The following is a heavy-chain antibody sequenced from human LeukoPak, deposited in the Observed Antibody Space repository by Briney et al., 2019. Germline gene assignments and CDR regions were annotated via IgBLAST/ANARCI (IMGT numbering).Heavy chain of an antibody. CDR3: ARGFKVRFLEWLSGQLPPYYFDY. J-gene: IGHJ4*02. CDR2: ISSSGSTI. D-gene: IGHD3-3*01. Sequence: GGSLRLSCAASGFTFSSYEMNWVRQAPGKGLEWVSYISSSGSTIYYADSVKGRFTISRDNAKNSLYLQMNGLRAEDTAVYYCARGFKVRFLEWLSGQLPPYYFDYWGQGTLVTVSS. V-gene: IGHV3-48*03. CDR1: GFTFSSYE.